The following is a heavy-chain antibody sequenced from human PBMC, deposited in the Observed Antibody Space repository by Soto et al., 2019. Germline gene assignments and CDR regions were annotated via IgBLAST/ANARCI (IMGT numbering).Heavy chain of an antibody. J-gene: IGHJ6*02. CDR2: IYHSGST. V-gene: IGHV4-4*02. D-gene: IGHD6-19*01. CDR3: ARARVIAVAGSYYYYGMDV. CDR1: GGSISSSNW. Sequence: SETLSLTCAGSGGSISSSNWWSWVRQPPGKGLEWIGEIYHSGSTNYNPSLKSRVTISVGKSKNQFSLKLSSVTAADTAVYYCARARVIAVAGSYYYYGMDVWGQGTTVTVSS.